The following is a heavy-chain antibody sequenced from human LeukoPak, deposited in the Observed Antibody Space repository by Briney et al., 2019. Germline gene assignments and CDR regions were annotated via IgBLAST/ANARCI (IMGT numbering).Heavy chain of an antibody. CDR1: GFTFSSYV. D-gene: IGHD1-26*01. J-gene: IGHJ4*02. Sequence: PGGSLRLSCAASGFTFSSYVMSWVRQAPEKGLEWVANIKQDGYEKYYVDSVKGRFTISRDNAKNSLYLQMNSLRADDTAIYYCARDKIVGPTTLDYWGQGTLVTVSS. CDR3: ARDKIVGPTTLDY. CDR2: IKQDGYEK. V-gene: IGHV3-7*01.